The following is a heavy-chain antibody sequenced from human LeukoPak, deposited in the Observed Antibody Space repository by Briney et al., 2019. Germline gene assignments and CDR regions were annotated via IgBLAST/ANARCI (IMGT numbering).Heavy chain of an antibody. D-gene: IGHD2-15*01. CDR2: SYNSGSP. CDR1: GGSISNYY. J-gene: IGHJ4*02. V-gene: IGHV4-59*08. CDR3: ASHGRSYSLDY. Sequence: SETLSLTCTVSGGSISNYYWSWIRQPPGKGLEWIGYSYNSGSPNYNPSLKSRVTISVDTSKNQFSLKVSSVTAADTAVYYCASHGRSYSLDYWGQGTLVTVSS.